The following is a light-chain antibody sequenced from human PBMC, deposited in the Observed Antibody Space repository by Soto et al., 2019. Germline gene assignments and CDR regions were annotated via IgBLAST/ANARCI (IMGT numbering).Light chain of an antibody. CDR2: GVS. J-gene: IGLJ1*01. CDR1: SSDIGGHND. Sequence: QSVLTQPASVSGSPGQSITISCTGTSSDIGGHNDVSWYQQHTGKAPKLLIYGVSNRPSGVSYRFTASKSGNTASLTISGLQAEDESDYYCCSYTSNITPYVFGTGTKLTVL. V-gene: IGLV2-14*01. CDR3: CSYTSNITPYV.